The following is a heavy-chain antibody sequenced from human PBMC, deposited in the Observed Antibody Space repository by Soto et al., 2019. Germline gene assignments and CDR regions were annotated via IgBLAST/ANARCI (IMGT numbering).Heavy chain of an antibody. CDR3: ATDHSMRYCDYLFDH. Sequence: QIQLVQSGAEVRKPGSSVKVSCTFSGGTFSDYTINWVRQAPGHGLEGLGRFIPILDKTHYAQKFEGRVTIAADTSPPTSPNTVSVELNSLNSDVTAIYYCATDHSMRYCDYLFDHWGQGALVTVSS. CDR2: FIPILDKT. CDR1: GGTFSDYT. D-gene: IGHD4-17*01. J-gene: IGHJ4*02. V-gene: IGHV1-69*08.